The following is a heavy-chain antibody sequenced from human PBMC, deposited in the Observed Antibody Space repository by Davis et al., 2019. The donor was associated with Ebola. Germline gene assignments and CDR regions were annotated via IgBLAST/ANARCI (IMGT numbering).Heavy chain of an antibody. V-gene: IGHV1-18*04. D-gene: IGHD2-15*01. Sequence: ASVKVSCKASGYTFTSYGISWVGQAPGQGLEWMGWISAYNGNTNYAQKFQGRVTMTRNTSISTAYMELSSLRSEDTAVYYCARARVVVAAIVYYYYGMDVWGKGTTVTVSS. CDR2: ISAYNGNT. J-gene: IGHJ6*04. CDR1: GYTFTSYG. CDR3: ARARVVVAAIVYYYYGMDV.